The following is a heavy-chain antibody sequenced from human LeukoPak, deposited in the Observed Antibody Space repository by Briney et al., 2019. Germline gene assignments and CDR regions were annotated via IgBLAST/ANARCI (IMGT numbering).Heavy chain of an antibody. Sequence: PSETLSLTCAVSGGSISSSNWWSWIRQPPGKGLEWIGEIYHSGSTNYNPSLKSRVTISVDTSKNQFSLKLSSVTAADTAVYYCARGVGYSYGYVFVRLRVYYYMDVWGKGTTVTVSS. V-gene: IGHV4-4*02. CDR2: IYHSGST. CDR1: GGSISSSNW. J-gene: IGHJ6*03. CDR3: ARGVGYSYGYVFVRLRVYYYMDV. D-gene: IGHD5-18*01.